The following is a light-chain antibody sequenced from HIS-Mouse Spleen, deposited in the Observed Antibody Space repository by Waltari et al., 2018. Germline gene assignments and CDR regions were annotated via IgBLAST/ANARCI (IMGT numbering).Light chain of an antibody. CDR1: SSDVGSSNL. CDR3: CSYAGSWV. CDR2: EGS. J-gene: IGLJ3*02. Sequence: QSALTQPASVSGSPGQSITISCTGTSSDVGSSNLVSCYQQHPGKAPKLMIYEGSKRPSGVSNRFSGSKSGNTASLTISGLQAEDEADYYCCSYAGSWVFGGGTKLTVL. V-gene: IGLV2-23*01.